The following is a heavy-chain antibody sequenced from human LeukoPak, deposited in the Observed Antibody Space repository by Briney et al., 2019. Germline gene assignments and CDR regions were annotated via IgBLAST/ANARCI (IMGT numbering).Heavy chain of an antibody. D-gene: IGHD3-22*01. CDR3: ARVAEYSDSSGYYGGAYFDY. V-gene: IGHV3-53*01. J-gene: IGHJ4*02. Sequence: PGGSLRLSCAASGFTFSTYSMSWVRQAPGKGLEWVSVIYSGGTTYYADSVKGRFTIFRDNSKNMLYLQMNSLRAEDTAVYYCARVAEYSDSSGYYGGAYFDYWGQGTLVTVSS. CDR1: GFTFSTYS. CDR2: IYSGGTT.